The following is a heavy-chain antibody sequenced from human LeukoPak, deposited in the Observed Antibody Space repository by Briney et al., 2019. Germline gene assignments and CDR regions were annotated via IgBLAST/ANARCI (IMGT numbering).Heavy chain of an antibody. D-gene: IGHD1-26*01. J-gene: IGHJ4*02. CDR2: ISASGAAT. CDR3: ASNKSGSYCFDY. CDR1: GFSFSSSV. Sequence: GGSLRLSCAASGFSFSSSVMAWVRQAPGQGLEWVTAISASGAATYYADSVKGRFFISRDNSKSTVSLQLYSLRADDTAVYYCASNKSGSYCFDYWGQGTLVTVSS. V-gene: IGHV3-23*01.